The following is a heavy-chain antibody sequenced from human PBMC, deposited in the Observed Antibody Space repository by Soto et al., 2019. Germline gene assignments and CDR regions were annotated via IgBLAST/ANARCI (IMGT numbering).Heavy chain of an antibody. CDR2: TYYRSKWYA. CDR3: ARSSAVTNGAFDI. J-gene: IGHJ3*02. V-gene: IGHV6-1*01. Sequence: KQSQTLSLTCAISGDSVSSNNAGWDWIRQSPSRGLEWLGRTYYRSKWYADYAVPVKSRITFNPDTSRNQFSLQLNSATPEDTAVYYCARSSAVTNGAFDIWGQGTMVTVSS. D-gene: IGHD4-17*01. CDR1: GDSVSSNNAG.